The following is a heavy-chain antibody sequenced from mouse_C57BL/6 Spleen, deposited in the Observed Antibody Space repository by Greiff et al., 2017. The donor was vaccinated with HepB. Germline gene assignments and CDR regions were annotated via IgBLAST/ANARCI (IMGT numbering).Heavy chain of an antibody. J-gene: IGHJ2*01. Sequence: VQLQQSGAELVRPGASVTLSCKASGYTFTDYEMHWVKQTPVHGLEWIGAIDPETGGTAYNQKFKGKAILTADKSSSTAYMELRSLTSEDSAVYYCTRGPSTTVVNYFDYWGQGTTLTVSS. D-gene: IGHD1-1*01. CDR2: IDPETGGT. CDR1: GYTFTDYE. V-gene: IGHV1-15*01. CDR3: TRGPSTTVVNYFDY.